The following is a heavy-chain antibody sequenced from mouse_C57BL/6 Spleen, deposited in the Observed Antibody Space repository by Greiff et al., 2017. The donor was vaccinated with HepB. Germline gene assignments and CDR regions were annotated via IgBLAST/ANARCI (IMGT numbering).Heavy chain of an antibody. V-gene: IGHV1-80*01. D-gene: IGHD1-1*01. CDR2: IYPGDGDT. CDR1: GYAFSSYW. J-gene: IGHJ4*01. CDR3: ARRYYGSSYRYYAMDY. Sequence: VQLQQSGAELVKPGASVKISCKASGYAFSSYWMNWVKQRPGKGLEWIGQIYPGDGDTNYNGKFKGKATLTADKSSSTAYMQLRSLTSEDSAVYCCARRYYGSSYRYYAMDYWGQGTSVTVSS.